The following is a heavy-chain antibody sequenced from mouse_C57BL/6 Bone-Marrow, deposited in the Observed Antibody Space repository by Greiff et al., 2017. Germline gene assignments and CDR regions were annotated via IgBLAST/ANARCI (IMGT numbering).Heavy chain of an antibody. CDR3: TMNAMDY. CDR1: GFNIKDDY. CDR2: IDPENGAT. Sequence: EVQLQESGAELVRPGASVKLSCTASGFNIKDDYMHWVKQRPEQGLEWIGWIDPENGATEYASKFQGKATITADTSSNTAYMQLSSLTSEDTTVYYCTMNAMDYWGQGTSVTVSS. V-gene: IGHV14-4*01. J-gene: IGHJ4*01.